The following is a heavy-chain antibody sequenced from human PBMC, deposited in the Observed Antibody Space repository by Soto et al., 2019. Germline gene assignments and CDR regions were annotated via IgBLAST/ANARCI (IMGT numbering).Heavy chain of an antibody. D-gene: IGHD5-12*01. CDR2: ISPYNGNT. J-gene: IGHJ3*02. V-gene: IGHV1-18*01. CDR1: GYTFISYG. CDR3: ARDQTKWLTEAFDI. Sequence: HVQLVQSGAEVKKPGASLKVSCKASGYTFISYGVSWVRQAPGQGLEWLWWISPYNGNTNYAQKFQGRITMTTDTSTSTVYMDLRSLRTDGTDVYCCARDQTKWLTEAFDIWGQGTMVVVSS.